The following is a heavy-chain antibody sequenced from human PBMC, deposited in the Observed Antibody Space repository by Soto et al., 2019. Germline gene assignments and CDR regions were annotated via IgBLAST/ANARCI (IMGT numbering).Heavy chain of an antibody. Sequence: PSETLSLTCTVSGGSISSYYWSWIRQPPGKGLEWIGYIYYSGSTNYNPSLKSRVTISVDTSKNQFSLKLSSVTAADTAVYYCARRRVVVGTSVVFDYWGQGTLVTVSS. CDR3: ARRRVVVGTSVVFDY. J-gene: IGHJ4*02. V-gene: IGHV4-59*08. D-gene: IGHD2-2*01. CDR2: IYYSGST. CDR1: GGSISSYY.